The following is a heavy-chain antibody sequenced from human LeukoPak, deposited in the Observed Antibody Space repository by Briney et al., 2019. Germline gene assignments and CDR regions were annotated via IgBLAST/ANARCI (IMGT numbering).Heavy chain of an antibody. Sequence: ASVKVSCKASGGTFSSYAISWVRQAPGQGLEWMGGIIPIFGTANYAQKFQGRVTITADESTSTAYMELSSLRSEDTAVYYCARDLGGDYGWNALDYWGQGTLVTVSS. V-gene: IGHV1-69*13. CDR1: GGTFSSYA. D-gene: IGHD4-17*01. CDR3: ARDLGGDYGWNALDY. J-gene: IGHJ4*02. CDR2: IIPIFGTA.